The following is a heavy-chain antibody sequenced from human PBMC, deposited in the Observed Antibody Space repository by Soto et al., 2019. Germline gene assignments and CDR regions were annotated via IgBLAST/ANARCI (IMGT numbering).Heavy chain of an antibody. CDR1: GLTFSNVW. CDR3: AKARSVEIYFDY. J-gene: IGHJ4*02. Sequence: PGGSLRLSCAASGLTFSNVWMTWVRQAPGKGLEWVGRIKSKSDGETADVAAPVKARFTISRDDSKNTLYLQMNSLRAEDTAVYYCAKARSVEIYFDYWGQGTLVTVSS. CDR2: IKSKSDGETA. V-gene: IGHV3-15*01.